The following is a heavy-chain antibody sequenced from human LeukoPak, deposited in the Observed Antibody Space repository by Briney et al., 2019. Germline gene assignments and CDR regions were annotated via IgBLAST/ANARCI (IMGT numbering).Heavy chain of an antibody. Sequence: GGSLRLSWAASGFTVITNDMTWVRQAPGKGLEWVSVLYSDGNTKYADSVQGRFTISRDNSKNTLYLEMNSLSPDDTAVYYCARGVEPLAANTLAYWGQGTLVTVSS. D-gene: IGHD1-14*01. V-gene: IGHV3-53*01. CDR2: LYSDGNT. CDR3: ARGVEPLAANTLAY. J-gene: IGHJ4*02. CDR1: GFTVITND.